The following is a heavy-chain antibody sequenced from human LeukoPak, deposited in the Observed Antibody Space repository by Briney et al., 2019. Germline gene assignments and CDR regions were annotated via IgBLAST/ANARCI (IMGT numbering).Heavy chain of an antibody. Sequence: SETLSLTCTVSGGSISSYYWSWIRQPAGKGLEWIGRIYTSGSTNYNPSLKSRVTMSVDTSKNQFSLKLSSVTAADTAVYYCARGPPRYDFWSGPRRTNTRYYYGMDVWGQGTTVTVSS. CDR1: GGSISSYY. CDR3: ARGPPRYDFWSGPRRTNTRYYYGMDV. CDR2: IYTSGST. D-gene: IGHD3-3*01. V-gene: IGHV4-4*07. J-gene: IGHJ6*02.